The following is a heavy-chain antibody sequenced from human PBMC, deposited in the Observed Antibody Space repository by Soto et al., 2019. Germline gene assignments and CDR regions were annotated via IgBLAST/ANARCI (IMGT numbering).Heavy chain of an antibody. Sequence: QVQLVQSGAEVKKPGASVKVSCKASGYTFTSYGISWVRQAPGQGLEWMGWISAYNGNTNYAQKLQGRVTMTTDTTTRTAYTQLRSLRSDATAVYSAARESSSLCHDYWGQGPLVNVSS. CDR1: GYTFTSYG. V-gene: IGHV1-18*01. J-gene: IGHJ4*02. CDR3: ARESSSLCHDY. D-gene: IGHD6-13*01. CDR2: ISAYNGNT.